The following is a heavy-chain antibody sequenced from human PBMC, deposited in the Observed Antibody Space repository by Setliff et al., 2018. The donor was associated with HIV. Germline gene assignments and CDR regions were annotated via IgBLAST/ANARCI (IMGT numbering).Heavy chain of an antibody. CDR3: SRGTYYKGLDP. Sequence: SETLSLPCVVSGGSINTGGYYWTWIRQVPGKGLEWIGSIYYTGTTNYNPSLESRLTISIDTSQNHFSLKLTSVTAADTALYFCSRGTYYKGLDPWGQGTLVTVSS. D-gene: IGHD3-10*01. V-gene: IGHV4-31*02. CDR1: GGSINTGGYY. J-gene: IGHJ5*02. CDR2: IYYTGTT.